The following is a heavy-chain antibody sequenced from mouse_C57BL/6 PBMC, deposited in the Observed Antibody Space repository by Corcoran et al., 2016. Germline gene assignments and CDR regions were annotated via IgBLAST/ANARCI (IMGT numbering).Heavy chain of an antibody. CDR1: GYTITGYW. V-gene: IGHV1-9*01. D-gene: IGHD2-3*01. CDR2: SLPGSGST. J-gene: IGHJ2*01. Sequence: QVQLQQSGAELVKPGASVKLSCNATGYTITGYWIEWVKQRPGHGLEWNGESLPGSGSTNYNEKFKGKATFTADTSSNTAYMQLNSLTTEDSAIYYCARWGGDGYYFDYLGQGTTLTVSS. CDR3: ARWGGDGYYFDY.